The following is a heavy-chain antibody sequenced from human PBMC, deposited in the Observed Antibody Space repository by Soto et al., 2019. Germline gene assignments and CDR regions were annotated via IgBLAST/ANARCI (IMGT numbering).Heavy chain of an antibody. J-gene: IGHJ5*01. V-gene: IGHV1-69*01. Sequence: QVQVVQSGAEAKKPGSSVRVACKSSGGTFTNNAITWVRQATGQGLEWMGGIIPIFGTQNYAQKSQDRVTITVAASTSTAYMEPSSLRSEDMAVYYCARGMGMVESWGHGNRVNASS. CDR2: IIPIFGTQ. CDR1: GGTFTNNA. CDR3: ARGMGMVES. D-gene: IGHD2-8*01.